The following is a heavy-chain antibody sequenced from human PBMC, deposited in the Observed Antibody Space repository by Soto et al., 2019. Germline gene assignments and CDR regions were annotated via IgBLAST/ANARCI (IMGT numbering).Heavy chain of an antibody. V-gene: IGHV1-2*04. CDR3: ASDEIGQPTGYSSGWYYYYYGMYV. CDR2: INPNSGGT. D-gene: IGHD6-19*01. Sequence: QMQLVQSGAEVKKPGASVKVSCKASGYNFTGYYMYWVRQAPGQGLVWMGWINPNSGGTNYVQKFQGWVTITRDTSISTAYLELSRLSSDDTAVYYCASDEIGQPTGYSSGWYYYYYGMYVWGQGTKVTVSS. J-gene: IGHJ6*02. CDR1: GYNFTGYY.